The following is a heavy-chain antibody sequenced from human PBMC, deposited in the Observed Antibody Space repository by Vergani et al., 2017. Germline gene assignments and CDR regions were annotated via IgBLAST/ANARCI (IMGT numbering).Heavy chain of an antibody. CDR3: ARSELQSYYYYYYMDV. CDR1: GYTFTSYD. Sequence: QVQLVQSGAEVKKPGASVKVSCKASGYTFTSYDINWVRQATGQGIEWMGWMNPNSGNTGYAQKFQGRVTMTRNTSISTAYMELSSLRSEDTAVYYCARSELQSYYYYYYMDVGGKGTTVTVSS. CDR2: MNPNSGNT. D-gene: IGHD3-10*01. V-gene: IGHV1-8*01. J-gene: IGHJ6*03.